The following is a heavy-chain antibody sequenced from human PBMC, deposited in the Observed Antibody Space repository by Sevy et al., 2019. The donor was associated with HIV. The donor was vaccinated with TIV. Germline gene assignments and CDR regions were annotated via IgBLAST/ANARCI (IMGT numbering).Heavy chain of an antibody. J-gene: IGHJ4*02. D-gene: IGHD2-8*01. V-gene: IGHV3-23*01. CDR1: GFTFSKYS. CDR2: LSFGCGEI. Sequence: GGSLRLSCAASGFTFSKYSMSWVRQPPGKGLEWVSTLSFGCGEINYADSVKGRFTISRDNSKSSLYLQMNNLRPEDTAVYYCAGGGCTKPHDYWGQGTLVTVSS. CDR3: AGGGCTKPHDY.